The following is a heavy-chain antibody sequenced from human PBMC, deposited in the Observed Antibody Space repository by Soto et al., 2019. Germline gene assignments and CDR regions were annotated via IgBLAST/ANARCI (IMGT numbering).Heavy chain of an antibody. V-gene: IGHV4-59*08. CDR1: GGSISSYY. D-gene: IGHD3-3*01. Sequence: SETLSLTCTVSGGSISSYYWSWIRQPPGKGLEWIGYIYYSGSTNYNPSLKSRVTISVDTSKNQFSLKLSSVTAADTAVYYCASELTIFFPNWFDPWGQGTLVTVSS. CDR2: IYYSGST. CDR3: ASELTIFFPNWFDP. J-gene: IGHJ5*02.